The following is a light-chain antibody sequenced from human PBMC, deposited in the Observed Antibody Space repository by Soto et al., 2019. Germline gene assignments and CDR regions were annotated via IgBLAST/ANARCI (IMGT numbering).Light chain of an antibody. Sequence: QPVLTQSPSASASLGASVKLTCTLSSGHSSYAIAWHQQQPEKGPRYLMKLNNDGSHNKGDGIPDRFSGSSSGAERYLTISSLQSEDEADYYCQTWGTGVLVFGGGPKLTVL. CDR2: LNNDGSH. V-gene: IGLV4-69*01. J-gene: IGLJ3*02. CDR3: QTWGTGVLV. CDR1: SGHSSYA.